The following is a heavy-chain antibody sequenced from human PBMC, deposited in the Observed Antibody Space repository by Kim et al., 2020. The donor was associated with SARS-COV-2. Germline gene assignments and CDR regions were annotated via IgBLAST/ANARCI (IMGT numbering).Heavy chain of an antibody. CDR2: ISAYNGNT. CDR1: GYTFTSYG. Sequence: ASVKVSCKASGYTFTSYGISWVRQAPGQGLEWMGWISAYNGNTNYAQKLQGRVTMTTDTSTSTAYMELRSLRSDDTAVYYCARDLAIKGSYYFDYWGQGTLVTVSS. CDR3: ARDLAIKGSYYFDY. V-gene: IGHV1-18*01. J-gene: IGHJ4*02. D-gene: IGHD5-12*01.